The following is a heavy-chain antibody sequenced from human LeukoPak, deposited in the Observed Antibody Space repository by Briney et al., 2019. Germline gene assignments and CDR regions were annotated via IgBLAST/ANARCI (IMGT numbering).Heavy chain of an antibody. J-gene: IGHJ3*02. V-gene: IGHV5-51*01. Sequence: GESLKISCKGSGYSFTSYWIGWVRQVPGKGLEWMGIIYPGDSDTRYSPSFQGQVTISADKSISTAYLQWSSLKASDTAMYYCARSHKQYYDFWSGYPRIWGQGTMVTVSS. CDR1: GYSFTSYW. CDR2: IYPGDSDT. D-gene: IGHD3-3*01. CDR3: ARSHKQYYDFWSGYPRI.